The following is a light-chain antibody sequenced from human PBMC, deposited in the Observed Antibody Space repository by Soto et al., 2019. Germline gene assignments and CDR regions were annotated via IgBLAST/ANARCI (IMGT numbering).Light chain of an antibody. J-gene: IGKJ1*01. CDR1: QSVTTN. Sequence: EVVMKQSPATLSVSPGERATLSCRASQSVTTNMAWYQQKPGQAPRLLIYGASTRATGIPARFSGSGSGTDFTLTISSLQSEDFAVYYCQQYNNWPPWTFGQGSNVAI. CDR3: QQYNNWPPWT. CDR2: GAS. V-gene: IGKV3-15*01.